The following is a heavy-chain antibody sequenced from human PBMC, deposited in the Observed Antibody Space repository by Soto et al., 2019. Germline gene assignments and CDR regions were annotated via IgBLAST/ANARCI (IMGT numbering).Heavy chain of an antibody. Sequence: QVQLVESGGGLVKPGGSLRLSCAASGLTFSDYYMSWIRQAPGKGLEWVSYISSSGSTIYYADSVKGRFTISRDNAKNSLYLQMNSLIAEDTAVYYCARDDVVVVAATPYESYYFDYWGQGTLVTVSS. CDR2: ISSSGSTI. D-gene: IGHD2-15*01. J-gene: IGHJ4*02. CDR3: ARDDVVVVAATPYESYYFDY. CDR1: GLTFSDYY. V-gene: IGHV3-11*01.